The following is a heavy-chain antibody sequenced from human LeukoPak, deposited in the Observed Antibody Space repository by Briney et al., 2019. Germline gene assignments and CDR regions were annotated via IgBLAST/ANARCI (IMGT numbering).Heavy chain of an antibody. CDR1: GYRFTSYW. CDR2: IDPSDSYT. V-gene: IGHV5-10-1*01. D-gene: IGHD1-26*01. Sequence: GESLKISCKGSGYRFTSYWISWVRQMPGKGLEWMGRIDPSDSYTNYSPSFQGHVTISADKSVSTVYLQWISLKASDTAMYYCTRRLVVGGDYWGQGTLATVSS. J-gene: IGHJ4*02. CDR3: TRRLVVGGDY.